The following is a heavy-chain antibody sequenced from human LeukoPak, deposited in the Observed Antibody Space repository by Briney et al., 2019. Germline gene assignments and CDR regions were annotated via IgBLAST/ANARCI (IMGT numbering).Heavy chain of an antibody. J-gene: IGHJ5*02. CDR2: IIPILGIA. Sequence: SVKVSCKASGGTFSSYAISWVRQAPGQGLEWMGRIIPILGIANYAQKFQGRVTITADESTSTAYMELSSLRSEDTAVYYCARDRSMGPLQYHGKYNWFDPWGQGTLVTVSS. CDR3: ARDRSMGPLQYHGKYNWFDP. CDR1: GGTFSSYA. D-gene: IGHD4-11*01. V-gene: IGHV1-69*04.